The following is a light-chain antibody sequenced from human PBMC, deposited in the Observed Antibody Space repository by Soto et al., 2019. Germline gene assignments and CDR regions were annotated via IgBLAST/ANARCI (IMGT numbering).Light chain of an antibody. CDR1: SSDVGSYNL. J-gene: IGLJ2*01. CDR2: EGS. Sequence: QSALTQPASVSGSPGQSITISCTGTSSDVGSYNLVSWYQQHPGKAPKLMIYEGSKRPSGVSNRFSGSKSGNTASLTISGLQAEDEADYYCCSYAGSSTFRVVFGGGTKLPS. CDR3: CSYAGSSTFRVV. V-gene: IGLV2-23*03.